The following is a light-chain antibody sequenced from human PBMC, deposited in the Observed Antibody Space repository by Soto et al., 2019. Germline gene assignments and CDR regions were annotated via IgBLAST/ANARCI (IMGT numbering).Light chain of an antibody. CDR2: AAS. CDR3: QQSYSTPRT. CDR1: QSISTY. V-gene: IGKV1-39*01. J-gene: IGKJ1*01. Sequence: DIQMTQSPSSLSAPVGDRVTITCRASQSISTYLNWCQQKPGKAPKLLICAASSLQSGVPSGFSGSGSGTGFTLTISSLQPEDFATYYCQQSYSTPRTFGQGTKVDIK.